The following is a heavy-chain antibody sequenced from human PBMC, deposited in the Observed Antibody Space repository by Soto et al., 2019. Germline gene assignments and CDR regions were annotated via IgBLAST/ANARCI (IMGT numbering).Heavy chain of an antibody. J-gene: IGHJ4*02. CDR1: GGSFSGYY. D-gene: IGHD3-10*01. CDR3: ARSKGVRPRGSYYFDY. V-gene: IGHV4-34*01. CDR2: INHSGST. Sequence: SETLSLTCAVYGGSFSGYYWSWIRQPPGKGLEWIGEINHSGSTNYNPSLKSRVTISVDTSKNQFSLKLTSVTAADTAVYYCARSKGVRPRGSYYFDYWGQGTLVTVSS.